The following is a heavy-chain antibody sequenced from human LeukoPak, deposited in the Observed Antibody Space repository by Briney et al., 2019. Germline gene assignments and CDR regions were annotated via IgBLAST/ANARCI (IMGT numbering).Heavy chain of an antibody. V-gene: IGHV4-59*08. J-gene: IGHJ3*02. CDR3: AGGFRKDAFDI. Sequence: SETLSLTCSVSGDSINNYYWNWIRQPPGKGLEWIGYIYYSGSTRYNPSLQSRVTMSIGTSKTQFSLKLDSVTAADTAVYYCAGGFRKDAFDIWGQGTMVTVSS. CDR1: GDSINNYY. CDR2: IYYSGST.